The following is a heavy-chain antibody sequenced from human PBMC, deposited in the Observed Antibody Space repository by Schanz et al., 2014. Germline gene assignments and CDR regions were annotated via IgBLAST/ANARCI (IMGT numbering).Heavy chain of an antibody. V-gene: IGHV3-48*01. D-gene: IGHD2-2*01. Sequence: VQLVESGGGVVQPGRSLRLSCAASGFTFSSYGMHWVRQAPGKGPEWVSYIRSSSTPIYYADSVKGRFTISRDNAKNSLYLQMNSLRPGDTAVYYCARESSNDIVLVPGAVFDHWGQGILVTVSS. CDR1: GFTFSSYG. CDR3: ARESSNDIVLVPGAVFDH. J-gene: IGHJ4*02. CDR2: IRSSSTPI.